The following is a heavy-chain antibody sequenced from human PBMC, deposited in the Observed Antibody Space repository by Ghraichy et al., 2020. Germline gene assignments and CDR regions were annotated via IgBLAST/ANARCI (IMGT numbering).Heavy chain of an antibody. D-gene: IGHD1-26*01. CDR1: GGTFSSYA. CDR3: ARAVSGGSYSLLEYYYYYGMDV. Sequence: SVKVSCKASGGTFSSYAISWVRQAPGQGLEWMGRIIPILGIANYAQKFQGRVTITADKSTSTAYMELSSLRSEDTAVYYCARAVSGGSYSLLEYYYYYGMDVWGQGTTVTVSS. CDR2: IIPILGIA. J-gene: IGHJ6*02. V-gene: IGHV1-69*04.